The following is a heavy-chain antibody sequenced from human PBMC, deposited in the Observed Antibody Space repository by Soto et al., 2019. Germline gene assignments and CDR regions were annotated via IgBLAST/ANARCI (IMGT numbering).Heavy chain of an antibody. CDR2: ISSSSSYI. J-gene: IGHJ2*01. V-gene: IGHV3-21*01. CDR1: GFTFSSYS. Sequence: EVQLVESGGGLVKPGGSLRLSCAASGFTFSSYSMNWVRQAPGKGLEWVSSISSSSSYIYYADSVKGRFTISRDNAKXXXXXXXXXXXXXXXXXXXXXXXXXXXXXXXXXYFDLWGRGTLVTVSS. CDR3: XXXXXXXXXXXXXYFDL.